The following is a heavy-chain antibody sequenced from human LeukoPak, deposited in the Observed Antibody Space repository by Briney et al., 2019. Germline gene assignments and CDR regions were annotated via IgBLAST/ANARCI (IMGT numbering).Heavy chain of an antibody. D-gene: IGHD3-22*01. V-gene: IGHV4-39*07. Sequence: SETLSLTCTVSGGSISSRSYYWGWVRQPPGKGLEWIGTIYHSGSTYYNPSLKSRVTMSVDTSKNQFSLKLSSVTAADTAIYYCARENPSGYYNRPIDYWGQGTLATVSS. CDR2: IYHSGST. CDR1: GGSISSRSYY. CDR3: ARENPSGYYNRPIDY. J-gene: IGHJ4*02.